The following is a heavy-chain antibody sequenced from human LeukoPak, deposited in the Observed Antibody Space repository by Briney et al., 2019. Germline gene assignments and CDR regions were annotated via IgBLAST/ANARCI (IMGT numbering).Heavy chain of an antibody. V-gene: IGHV1-18*01. CDR3: ARDRVLYCSSTSCYLAY. CDR2: ISTYNGNT. Sequence: ASVKVSFKASGYTFAAYGISWVRQAPGQGLEWMGWISTYNGNTYYAHKFQGRVTLTTDTSTSTAYMELRSLRSDDTAVYYCARDRVLYCSSTSCYLAYWGQGTLVTVSS. J-gene: IGHJ4*02. D-gene: IGHD2-2*01. CDR1: GYTFAAYG.